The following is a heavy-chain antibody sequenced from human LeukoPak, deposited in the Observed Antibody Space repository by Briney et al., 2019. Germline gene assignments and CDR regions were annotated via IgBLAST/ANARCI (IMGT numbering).Heavy chain of an antibody. Sequence: GGSLRLSCAASGFTFNHAWMSWVRQAPGKGLEWVGRIKSKTGRGTTDYAAPVKGRFTISRDDSKNTLYLQMNSLKTEDTAVYYCTWVGAKYYFDYWGQGTLVTVSS. CDR1: GFTFNHAW. J-gene: IGHJ4*02. CDR3: TWVGAKYYFDY. D-gene: IGHD1-26*01. CDR2: IKSKTGRGTT. V-gene: IGHV3-15*01.